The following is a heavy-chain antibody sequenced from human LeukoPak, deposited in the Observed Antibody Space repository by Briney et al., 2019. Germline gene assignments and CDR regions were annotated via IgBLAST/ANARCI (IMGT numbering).Heavy chain of an antibody. CDR1: GGSISSSSYY. CDR3: ARVFSSGSEGWFDP. D-gene: IGHD6-19*01. CDR2: IYDSGSSSGST. J-gene: IGHJ5*02. V-gene: IGHV4-39*07. Sequence: SETLSLTCTVSGGSISSSSYYWGWIRQPPGKGLEWIAYIYDSGSSSGSTYYNPSLKSRVTISVDTSKNQFSLKLNSVTAADTAVYYCARVFSSGSEGWFDPWGQGTLVTVSS.